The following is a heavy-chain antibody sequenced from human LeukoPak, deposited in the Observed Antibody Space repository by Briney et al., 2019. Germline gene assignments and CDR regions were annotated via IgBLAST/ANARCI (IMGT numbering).Heavy chain of an antibody. Sequence: GASVKVSCKASGYIFTDYYMHWVRQAPGQELGWMGRINPNSGGTNYAQKFQGRVTMTRDTSISTAYTELSSLRSDDTAVYYCAREFVDYDSSGTIDYWGQGTLVTVSS. CDR2: INPNSGGT. D-gene: IGHD3-22*01. V-gene: IGHV1/OR15-1*02. J-gene: IGHJ4*02. CDR1: GYIFTDYY. CDR3: AREFVDYDSSGTIDY.